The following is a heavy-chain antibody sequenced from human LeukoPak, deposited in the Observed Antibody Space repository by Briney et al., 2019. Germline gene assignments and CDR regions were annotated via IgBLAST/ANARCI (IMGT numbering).Heavy chain of an antibody. CDR1: GYTFTSYG. D-gene: IGHD3-3*01. J-gene: IGHJ6*03. CDR3: ARDLGFYDFWSGYYYYYMDV. V-gene: IGHV1-18*01. Sequence: ASVKVSCKASGYTFTSYGISWVRQAPGQGLEWMGWISAYNGNTNYAQKLQGRVTMTTDTSTSTAYMELRSLRSDDTAVYYCARDLGFYDFWSGYYYYYMDVWGKGTTVTVSS. CDR2: ISAYNGNT.